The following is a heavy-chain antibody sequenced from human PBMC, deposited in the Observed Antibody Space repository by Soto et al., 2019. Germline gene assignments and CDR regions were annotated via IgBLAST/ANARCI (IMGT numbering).Heavy chain of an antibody. CDR3: ARELGRGAFDI. J-gene: IGHJ3*02. V-gene: IGHV4-31*03. Sequence: SETLSLTCTVSGGSISSAGYYWSWIRQHPGKGLEWIGYIYYSGNTYSNPSLESRITMSIDTSENQFSLSLSSVTAADTAVYYCARELGRGAFDIWGQGTMVTVSS. CDR1: GGSISSAGYY. D-gene: IGHD3-10*01. CDR2: IYYSGNT.